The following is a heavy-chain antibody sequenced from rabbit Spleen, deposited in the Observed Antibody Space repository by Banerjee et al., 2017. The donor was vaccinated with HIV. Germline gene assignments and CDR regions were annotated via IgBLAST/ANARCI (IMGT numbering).Heavy chain of an antibody. Sequence: QEQLEESGGGLVQPEGSLALTCKASGFTISSSYYMGWVRQAPGKGLEWIGTINNAGTTWYASWAKGRFTISKTSSTTVTLQMTSLTAADTATYFCARDTSSSFSSYGMDLWGPGTLVTVS. D-gene: IGHD1-1*01. CDR1: GFTISSSYY. CDR3: ARDTSSSFSSYGMDL. CDR2: INNAGTT. J-gene: IGHJ6*01. V-gene: IGHV1S45*01.